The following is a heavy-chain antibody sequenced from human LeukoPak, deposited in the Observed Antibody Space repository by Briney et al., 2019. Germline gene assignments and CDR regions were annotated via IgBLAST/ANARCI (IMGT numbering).Heavy chain of an antibody. Sequence: GGSLRLSCAASGFTFSSYGMHWVRQAPGKGLEWVAVISYDGSNKYYADSVKGRFTTSRDNSKNTLYLQMNSLRAEDTAVYYCAKPMKVEMATASIDYWGQGTLVTVSS. CDR3: AKPMKVEMATASIDY. CDR1: GFTFSSYG. D-gene: IGHD5-24*01. CDR2: ISYDGSNK. J-gene: IGHJ4*02. V-gene: IGHV3-30*18.